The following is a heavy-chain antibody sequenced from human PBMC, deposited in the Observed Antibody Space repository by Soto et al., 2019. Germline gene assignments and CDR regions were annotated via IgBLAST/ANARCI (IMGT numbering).Heavy chain of an antibody. CDR1: GYTFISYG. CDR2: ISAFNGNT. Sequence: QVQLVQSGPEVKKPGASVKVSCKASGYTFISYGISWVRQAPGQGLEWMGRISAFNGNTNYAQKVQGRVTMTTDTFTSTAYMELRSLRSDDTAVYFCAREDTAVALDYWGQGTQVSVSS. D-gene: IGHD5-18*01. CDR3: AREDTAVALDY. V-gene: IGHV1-18*01. J-gene: IGHJ4*02.